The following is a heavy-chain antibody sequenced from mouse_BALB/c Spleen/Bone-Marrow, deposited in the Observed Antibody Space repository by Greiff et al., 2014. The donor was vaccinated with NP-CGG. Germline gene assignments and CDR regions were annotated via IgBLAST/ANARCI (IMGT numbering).Heavy chain of an antibody. D-gene: IGHD2-14*01. J-gene: IGHJ4*01. CDR3: ARSGKVRNAMDY. Sequence: VQLQQSGAELVRPGVSVKISCKGSGYTFTDYAIHWVKQSHAKSLEWIGLISGYYGDAIYNQKFKGKATMTVDKSSSTAYMDLARLTSEDSAIYYCARSGKVRNAMDYWGQGTSFTVSS. V-gene: IGHV1S137*01. CDR2: ISGYYGDA. CDR1: GYTFTDYA.